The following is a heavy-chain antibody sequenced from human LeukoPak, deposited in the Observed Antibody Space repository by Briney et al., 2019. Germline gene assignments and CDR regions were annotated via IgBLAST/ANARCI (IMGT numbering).Heavy chain of an antibody. CDR3: ARDLFVEDSGRYFIS. CDR1: GYSFSNYV. CDR2: ISVFNGNI. D-gene: IGHD3-10*01. V-gene: IGHV1-18*01. Sequence: GASVKVSCKASGYSFSNYVITWVRQAPGQGLEWMGWISVFNGNINYAPNFQGRVTMTTDIPTSTAYMELRSLRSDDTAVYYCARDLFVEDSGRYFISRGQGTLVTVSS. J-gene: IGHJ4*02.